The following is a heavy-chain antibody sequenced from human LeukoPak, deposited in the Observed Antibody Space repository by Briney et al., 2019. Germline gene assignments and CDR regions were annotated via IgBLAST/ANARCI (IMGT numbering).Heavy chain of an antibody. CDR1: GGSISSSSYY. V-gene: IGHV4-39*01. Sequence: SETLSLTCTVSGGSISSSSYYRGWIRQPPGKGLEWIGSIYYSGSTYYNPSLKSRVTISVDTSKNQFSLKLSSVTAADTAVYYCARPGLSRIAVAGSRDYWGQGTLVTVSS. CDR2: IYYSGST. J-gene: IGHJ4*02. CDR3: ARPGLSRIAVAGSRDY. D-gene: IGHD6-19*01.